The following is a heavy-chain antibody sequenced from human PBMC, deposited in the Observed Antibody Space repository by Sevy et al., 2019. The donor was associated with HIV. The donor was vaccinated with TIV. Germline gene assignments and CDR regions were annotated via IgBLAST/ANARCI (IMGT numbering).Heavy chain of an antibody. CDR3: ARDPGIVVVVAGTFDY. J-gene: IGHJ4*02. CDR2: ISAYNGNT. Sequence: ASVKVSCKASGYTFTSYGISWVRQAPGQGLEWMGWISAYNGNTNYPQKLQGRVTMTTDTSTSTAYMELRSLRSDDTAVYYCARDPGIVVVVAGTFDYWGQGTLVTVSS. V-gene: IGHV1-18*04. D-gene: IGHD2-15*01. CDR1: GYTFTSYG.